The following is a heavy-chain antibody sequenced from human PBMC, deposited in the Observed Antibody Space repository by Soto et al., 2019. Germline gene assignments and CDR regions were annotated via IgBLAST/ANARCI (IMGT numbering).Heavy chain of an antibody. Sequence: PGGSLRLSCAASGFTFSSYSMNWVRQAPGKGLEWVSSISSSSYIYYADSVKGRFTISRDNAKNSLYLQMTSLKAEDTAVYYCARLGDYGDYYFDYWGQGTLVTVSS. V-gene: IGHV3-21*01. CDR2: ISSSSYI. D-gene: IGHD4-17*01. J-gene: IGHJ4*02. CDR3: ARLGDYGDYYFDY. CDR1: GFTFSSYS.